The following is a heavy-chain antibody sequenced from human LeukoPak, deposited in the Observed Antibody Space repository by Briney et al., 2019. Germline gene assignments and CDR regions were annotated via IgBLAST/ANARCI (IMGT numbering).Heavy chain of an antibody. CDR1: GFNLDDYA. CDR2: INWKTGNG. J-gene: IGHJ2*01. CDR3: TRRAARWQFDL. Sequence: GGSLRLSCAVSGFNLDDYAMHWVRQAPGRGLEWVSGINWKTGNGIYADSVKGRFTISRDNAKNSLYLQMSSLRAEDTALYYCTRRAARWQFDLWGRGTLLTVSS. D-gene: IGHD5-24*01. V-gene: IGHV3-9*01.